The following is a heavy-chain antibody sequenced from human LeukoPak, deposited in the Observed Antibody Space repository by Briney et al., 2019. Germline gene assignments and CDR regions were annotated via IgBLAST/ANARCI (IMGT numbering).Heavy chain of an antibody. D-gene: IGHD3-9*01. J-gene: IGHJ6*04. CDR2: INHSGST. Sequence: SETLSLTCAVYGGSFSGYYWSWIRQPPGKGLEWIGEINHSGSTNYNPSLKSRVTISVDTSKNQFSLKLSSVTAADTAVYYCARSYYDILTGYYSDVWGKGTTVTISS. CDR3: ARSYYDILTGYYSDV. V-gene: IGHV4-34*01. CDR1: GGSFSGYY.